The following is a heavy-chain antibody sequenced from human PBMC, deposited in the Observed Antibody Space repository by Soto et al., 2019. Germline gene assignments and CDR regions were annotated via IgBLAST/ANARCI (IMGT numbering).Heavy chain of an antibody. D-gene: IGHD6-6*01. CDR3: VRLGLEYSSSSAAFDI. Sequence: SETLSLTCTVSGGSISSYYWSWIRQPPGKGLEWIGYIYYSGSTNYNPSLKSRVTISVDTSKNQFSLKLSSVTATDTAVYYCVRLGLEYSSSSAAFDIWGQGTMVTVSS. CDR1: GGSISSYY. J-gene: IGHJ3*02. CDR2: IYYSGST. V-gene: IGHV4-59*08.